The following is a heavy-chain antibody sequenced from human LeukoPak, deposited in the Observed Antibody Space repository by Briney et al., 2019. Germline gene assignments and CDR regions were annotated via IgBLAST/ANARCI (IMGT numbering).Heavy chain of an antibody. CDR2: INHSGST. CDR1: GGSFSGCY. D-gene: IGHD6-13*01. CDR3: ARSADNSSSWYFYYYYYMDV. J-gene: IGHJ6*03. Sequence: SETLSLTCAVYGGSFSGCYWSWIRQPPGKGLEWIGEINHSGSTNYNPSLKSRVTISVDTSKNQFSLKLSSVTAADTAVYCCARSADNSSSWYFYYYYYMDVWGKGTTVTVSS. V-gene: IGHV4-34*01.